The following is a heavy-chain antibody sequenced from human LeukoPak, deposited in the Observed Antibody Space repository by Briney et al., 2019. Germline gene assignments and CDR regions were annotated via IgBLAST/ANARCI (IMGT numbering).Heavy chain of an antibody. CDR3: ARAHWNYEDY. V-gene: IGHV3-7*01. D-gene: IGHD1-7*01. Sequence: GGSLRLSCAASGFTFSCYWMSWVLQAPGKGLEWVTNIKQDGSEKYYVDSVKGRFTISRDNAKNSLYLQMNSLRAEDTAVYYCARAHWNYEDYWGQGTLVTVSS. CDR2: IKQDGSEK. J-gene: IGHJ4*02. CDR1: GFTFSCYW.